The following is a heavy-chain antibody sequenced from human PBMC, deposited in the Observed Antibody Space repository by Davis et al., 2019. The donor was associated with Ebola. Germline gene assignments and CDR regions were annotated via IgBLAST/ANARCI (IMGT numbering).Heavy chain of an antibody. CDR3: AREGEQLYLFDP. D-gene: IGHD6-6*01. V-gene: IGHV3-33*01. Sequence: GESLKISCAASGFTFSSYGMHWVRQAPGKGLEWVAVIWYDGSNKYYADSVKGRFTISRDNAKNSLYLQMNSLRAEDTAVYYCAREGEQLYLFDPWGQGTLVTVSS. CDR1: GFTFSSYG. J-gene: IGHJ5*02. CDR2: IWYDGSNK.